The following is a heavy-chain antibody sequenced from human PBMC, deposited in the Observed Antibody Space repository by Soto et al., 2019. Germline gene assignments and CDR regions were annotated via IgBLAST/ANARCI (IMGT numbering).Heavy chain of an antibody. CDR3: ARSYCGDNCALDY. J-gene: IGHJ4*02. V-gene: IGHV3-30-3*01. CDR2: VSKDGSDK. CDR1: GFIFSSFP. Sequence: QMQLVESGGGVVQPGRSLRLSCAASGFIFSSFPMHWVRQAPGQGLEWVAVVSKDGSDKHYADSVKGRFTISRDHSENTLRLQMNSLRPEDTGVYYCARSYCGDNCALDYWGQGTPVTVSS. D-gene: IGHD2-21*02.